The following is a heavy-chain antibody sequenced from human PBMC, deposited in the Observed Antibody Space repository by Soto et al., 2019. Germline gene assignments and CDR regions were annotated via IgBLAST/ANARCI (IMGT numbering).Heavy chain of an antibody. Sequence: SETLSLTCAVYCGSFSGYYWSWIRQPPGKGLEWIGEVSHSGSTKYNPSLKTRVTISVDTSKNQFSLKLSSVTAADTAVYYCARGDVLTGYQYWGQGALVTVSS. J-gene: IGHJ4*02. V-gene: IGHV4-34*01. CDR2: VSHSGST. CDR1: CGSFSGYY. D-gene: IGHD3-9*01. CDR3: ARGDVLTGYQY.